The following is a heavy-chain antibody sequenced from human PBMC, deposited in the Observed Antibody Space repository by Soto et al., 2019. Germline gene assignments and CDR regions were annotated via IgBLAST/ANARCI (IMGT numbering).Heavy chain of an antibody. Sequence: GGSLRLSCAASGFTFSSYSMNWVRQAPGKGLEWVSSISSSSSYIYYADSVKGRFTISRDNAKNSLYLQMNSLRAEDTAVYYCARQHIFGAYGMDVWGQGTTVTVSS. CDR2: ISSSSSYI. CDR1: GFTFSSYS. V-gene: IGHV3-21*01. D-gene: IGHD3-10*02. J-gene: IGHJ6*02. CDR3: ARQHIFGAYGMDV.